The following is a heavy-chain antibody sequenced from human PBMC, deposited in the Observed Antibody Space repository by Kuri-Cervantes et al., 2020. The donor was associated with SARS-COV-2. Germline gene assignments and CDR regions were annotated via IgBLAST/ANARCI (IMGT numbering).Heavy chain of an antibody. CDR2: ISYDGSNK. D-gene: IGHD3-3*01. Sequence: GESLKISCAASGFTFSSYAMHWVRQAPDKGLEWVAVISYDGSNKYYADSVKGRFTISRDNSKNTLYLQMNSLRAEDTAVYYCAKSYDFWSGYYRPYYYYYGMDVWGQGTTVTVSS. CDR1: GFTFSSYA. V-gene: IGHV3-30-3*01. CDR3: AKSYDFWSGYYRPYYYYYGMDV. J-gene: IGHJ6*02.